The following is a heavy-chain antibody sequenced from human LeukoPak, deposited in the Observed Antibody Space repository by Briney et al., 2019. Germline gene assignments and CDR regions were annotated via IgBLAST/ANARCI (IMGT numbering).Heavy chain of an antibody. V-gene: IGHV3-64*01. CDR2: ISHDGATT. CDR3: ASADC. CDR1: GFPFSSYA. J-gene: IGHJ4*02. Sequence: GGSLRLSCAASGFPFSSYAMHWVRQAPGKGLEYVSAISHDGATTYYANSVKGRFTISRDNSKNTLYLQMGSLRAEDMAVYYCASADCWGQGTLVTVSS.